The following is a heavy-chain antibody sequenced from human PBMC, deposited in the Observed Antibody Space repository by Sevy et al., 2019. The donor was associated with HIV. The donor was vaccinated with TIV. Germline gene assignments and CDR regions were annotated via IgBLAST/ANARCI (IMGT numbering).Heavy chain of an antibody. D-gene: IGHD3-3*01. V-gene: IGHV2-5*01. CDR3: VRTIFGVTQGGLDV. CDR2: IYWNDDK. J-gene: IGHJ6*02. CDR1: GFSLSTSGVG. Sequence: SGPTLVNPTQTLTLTCTFSGFSLSTSGVGVGWIRQPPGKALEWLALIYWNDDKRYSPSLKSRLTITKDTSKNQVVLTMTNMDPVDTATYYCVRTIFGVTQGGLDVWGQGTTVTVSS.